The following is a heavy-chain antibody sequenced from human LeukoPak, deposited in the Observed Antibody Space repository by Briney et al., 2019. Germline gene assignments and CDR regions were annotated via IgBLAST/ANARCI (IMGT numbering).Heavy chain of an antibody. CDR1: GYTFTGYC. J-gene: IGHJ4*02. V-gene: IGHV1-2*02. D-gene: IGHD4/OR15-4a*01. Sequence: GASVKVSCKASGYTFTGYCMHWVRQAPGQGLEWMGWINPNSGGTNYAQKFQGRVTMTRDTSISTAYMELSRLRSDDTAVYYCAREARLEYGGEGYDYWGQGTLVTVSS. CDR2: INPNSGGT. CDR3: AREARLEYGGEGYDY.